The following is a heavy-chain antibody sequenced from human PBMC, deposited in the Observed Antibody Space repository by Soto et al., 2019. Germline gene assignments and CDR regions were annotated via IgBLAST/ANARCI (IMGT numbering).Heavy chain of an antibody. CDR3: ARVYGDYSGDY. CDR2: MIPNSGKI. CDR1: GYTFSSYD. Sequence: QVQLVQSGAEVKKPGASVKVSCKASGYTFSSYDINWVRQATGQGLEWMGWMIPNSGKIGYAQKFQGRLTMTRNTSISTAYMELSSLRDEDTAVYYCARVYGDYSGDYWGQGTLVTVSS. V-gene: IGHV1-8*01. J-gene: IGHJ4*02. D-gene: IGHD4-17*01.